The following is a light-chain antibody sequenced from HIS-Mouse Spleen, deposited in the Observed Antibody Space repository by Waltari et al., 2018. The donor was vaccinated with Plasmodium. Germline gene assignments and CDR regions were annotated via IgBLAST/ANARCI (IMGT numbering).Light chain of an antibody. Sequence: SYELTQPPSVSVSPGQTARITCPGDALPQKYAYWYQQKSRQAPVLVIYEDSKRPSGIPERFSGSSSGTMATLTISGAQVEDEADYYCYSTDSSGNHRVFGGGTKLTVL. J-gene: IGLJ3*02. CDR1: ALPQKY. CDR3: YSTDSSGNHRV. CDR2: EDS. V-gene: IGLV3-10*01.